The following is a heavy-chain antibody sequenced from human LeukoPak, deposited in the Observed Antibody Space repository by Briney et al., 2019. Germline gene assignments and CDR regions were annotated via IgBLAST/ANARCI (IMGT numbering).Heavy chain of an antibody. CDR1: GFTFSSYG. J-gene: IGHJ4*02. CDR3: AKDRGVGELLLIDY. D-gene: IGHD3-10*01. Sequence: GGSLRLSCAASGFTFSSYGMHWVRQAPGKGLEWVSAISGSGGSTYYADSVKGRFTISRDNSKNTLYLQMNSLRAEDTAVYYCAKDRGVGELLLIDYWGQGTLVTVSS. CDR2: ISGSGGST. V-gene: IGHV3-23*01.